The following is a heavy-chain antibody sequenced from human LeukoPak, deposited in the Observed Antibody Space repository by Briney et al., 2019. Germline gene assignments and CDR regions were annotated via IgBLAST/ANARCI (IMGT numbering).Heavy chain of an antibody. J-gene: IGHJ4*02. D-gene: IGHD3-3*01. CDR2: ISSSGSTI. CDR3: ARDRDGLYDFWSGYYPRHFDY. CDR1: GFTFSDYY. Sequence: GGSLRLSCAASGFTFSDYYMSWIRQAPGKGLEWVPYISSSGSTIYYADSVKGRFTISRDNAKNSLYLQMNSLRAEDTAVYYCARDRDGLYDFWSGYYPRHFDYWGQGTLVTVSS. V-gene: IGHV3-11*01.